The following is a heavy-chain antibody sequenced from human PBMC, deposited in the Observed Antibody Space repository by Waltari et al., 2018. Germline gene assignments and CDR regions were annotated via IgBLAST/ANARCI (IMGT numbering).Heavy chain of an antibody. Sequence: EVLLVESGGGLVKPGGSLRLSCAASGFTFSTYTMNWVRQAPGKGLEGVSSINSVSTSIYNANSVKVRFTISRDNAKNSLYLQMNSLRAEDTALYYCAREVRRNWFDPWGQGTLVTVSS. CDR3: AREVRRNWFDP. J-gene: IGHJ5*02. CDR1: GFTFSTYT. CDR2: INSVSTSI. V-gene: IGHV3-21*01.